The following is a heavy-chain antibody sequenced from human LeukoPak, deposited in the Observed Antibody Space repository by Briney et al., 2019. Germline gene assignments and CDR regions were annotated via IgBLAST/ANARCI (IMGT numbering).Heavy chain of an antibody. CDR2: ISSSSSYI. J-gene: IGHJ4*02. Sequence: GGSLRLSCAASGFTFSSYSMNWVRQAPGKGLEGVSSISSSSSYIYYADSVKGRFTISRDNAKNSLYLQMNSLRAEDTAVYYCASSITFGGVIASPGFWGQGTLVTVSS. D-gene: IGHD3-16*02. CDR1: GFTFSSYS. CDR3: ASSITFGGVIASPGF. V-gene: IGHV3-21*01.